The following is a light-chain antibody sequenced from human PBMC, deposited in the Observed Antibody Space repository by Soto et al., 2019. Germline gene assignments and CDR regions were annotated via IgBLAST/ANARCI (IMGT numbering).Light chain of an antibody. V-gene: IGKV1-5*03. CDR2: KAS. J-gene: IGKJ1*01. Sequence: DIQMTQSPSTLSASVGDRVTITCRASQSISSWLAWYQQKPGKAPKLLIYKASSLESVVPSRFSGSGSGTEFTLTISSLQPDDFATYYCQQYGSYWTFGQGTNVEIK. CDR3: QQYGSYWT. CDR1: QSISSW.